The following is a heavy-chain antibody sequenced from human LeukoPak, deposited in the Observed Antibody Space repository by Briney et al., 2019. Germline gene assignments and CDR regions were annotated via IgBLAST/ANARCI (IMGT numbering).Heavy chain of an antibody. CDR1: DGSISSGGYY. CDR3: ARNPGLVGATTVPYYFDY. V-gene: IGHV4-31*03. J-gene: IGHJ4*02. D-gene: IGHD1-26*01. Sequence: SETLSLTCTVSDGSISSGGYYWSWIRQHPGKGLEWIGYIYYSGSTYYNPSLKSRVTISVDTSKNQFSLKLSSVTAADTAVYYCARNPGLVGATTVPYYFDYWGQGTLVTVSS. CDR2: IYYSGST.